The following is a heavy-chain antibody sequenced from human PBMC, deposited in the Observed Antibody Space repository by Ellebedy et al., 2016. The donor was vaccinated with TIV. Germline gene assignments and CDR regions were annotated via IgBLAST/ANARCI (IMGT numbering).Heavy chain of an antibody. CDR3: ARDLTVARMTYGMDV. Sequence: ASVKVSCXASGYTFTSYYMHWVRQAPGQGLEWMGWINPNSGGTNYAQKFQGWVTMTRDTSISTAYMELSRLRSDDTAVYYCARDLTVARMTYGMDVWGQGTTVTVSS. CDR1: GYTFTSYY. J-gene: IGHJ6*02. D-gene: IGHD5-12*01. V-gene: IGHV1-2*04. CDR2: INPNSGGT.